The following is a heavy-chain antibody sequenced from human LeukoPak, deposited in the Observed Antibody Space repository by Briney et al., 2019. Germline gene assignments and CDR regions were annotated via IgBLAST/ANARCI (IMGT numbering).Heavy chain of an antibody. Sequence: ASVKVSCKASGGTFSSYAISWVRQAPGQGLEWMGGIIPIFGTANYAQKFQGRVTITTDESTSTAYMELSSLRSEDTAVYYCAYSTTPSPSNWFDPLGQGTLVTVSS. J-gene: IGHJ5*02. CDR3: AYSTTPSPSNWFDP. V-gene: IGHV1-69*05. CDR2: IIPIFGTA. CDR1: GGTFSSYA. D-gene: IGHD6-13*01.